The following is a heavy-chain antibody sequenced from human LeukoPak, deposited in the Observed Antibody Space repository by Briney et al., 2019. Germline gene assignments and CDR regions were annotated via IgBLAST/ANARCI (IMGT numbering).Heavy chain of an antibody. Sequence: NSSETLSLTCTVSGGSISSYYWSWIRQPPGKGLEWIGYIYYSGSTNYNPSPKSRVTISVDTSKNQFSLKLSSVTAADTAVYYCAAYYYDSSGYPLHAFDIWGQGTMVTVSS. D-gene: IGHD3-22*01. J-gene: IGHJ3*02. CDR3: AAYYYDSSGYPLHAFDI. CDR1: GGSISSYY. CDR2: IYYSGST. V-gene: IGHV4-59*08.